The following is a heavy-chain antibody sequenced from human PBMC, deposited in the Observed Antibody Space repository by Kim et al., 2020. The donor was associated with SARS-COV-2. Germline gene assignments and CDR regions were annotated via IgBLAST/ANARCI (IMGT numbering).Heavy chain of an antibody. V-gene: IGHV3-66*01. J-gene: IGHJ3*01. D-gene: IGHD2-2*01. Sequence: GGSLRLSCAASGFTVSSNYMSWVRQAPGKGLEWVSVIYSGGSTYYADSVKGRFTISRDNSKKTLYLQMNSLRAEDTAVYYCSRDACSSTSCYPIDAFGF. CDR2: IYSGGST. CDR1: GFTVSSNY. CDR3: SRDACSSTSCYPIDAFGF.